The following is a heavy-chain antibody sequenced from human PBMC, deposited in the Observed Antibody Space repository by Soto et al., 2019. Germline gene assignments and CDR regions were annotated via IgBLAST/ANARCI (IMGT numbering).Heavy chain of an antibody. CDR1: GYTLTTYD. D-gene: IGHD6-25*01. CDR3: ARDTIAATLDY. V-gene: IGHV1-3*01. CDR2: INAGNGNT. J-gene: IGHJ4*02. Sequence: ASVKVSCKASGYTLTTYDMHWVRQAPGQRLEWMGWINAGNGNTKYSQKFQGRVTITRDTSASTAYMELSSLRSEDTAVYYCARDTIAATLDYWGQGTLVTVSS.